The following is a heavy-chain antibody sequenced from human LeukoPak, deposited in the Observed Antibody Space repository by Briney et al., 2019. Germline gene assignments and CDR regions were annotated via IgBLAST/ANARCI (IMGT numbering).Heavy chain of an antibody. CDR2: IKQDGSEK. D-gene: IGHD6-19*01. CDR1: GFTFSDYY. Sequence: GGSLRLSCAASGFTFSDYYMSWVRQAPGKGLEWVANIKQDGSEKYYVDSVKGRFTISRDNAKNSLYLQMNSLRAEDTAVYYCARDSRGWFPEVVDYWGQGTLVTVSS. CDR3: ARDSRGWFPEVVDY. J-gene: IGHJ4*02. V-gene: IGHV3-7*01.